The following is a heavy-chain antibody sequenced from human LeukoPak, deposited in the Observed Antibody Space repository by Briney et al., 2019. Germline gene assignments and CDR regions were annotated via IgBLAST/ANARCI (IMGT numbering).Heavy chain of an antibody. Sequence: GASVKVSCKASGGTFSSYAISWVRQAPGQGLEWMGGIIPIFGTANYAQKFQGRVTITADESTSTAYMELSSLRSEDTAVYYCATSSIAARPAWFWYFDLWGRGTLVTVSS. V-gene: IGHV1-69*13. D-gene: IGHD6-6*01. CDR1: GGTFSSYA. CDR3: ATSSIAARPAWFWYFDL. CDR2: IIPIFGTA. J-gene: IGHJ2*01.